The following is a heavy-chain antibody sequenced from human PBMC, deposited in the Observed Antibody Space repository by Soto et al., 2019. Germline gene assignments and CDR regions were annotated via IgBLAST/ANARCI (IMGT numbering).Heavy chain of an antibody. CDR1: GGPIINGHTY. J-gene: IGHJ4*02. CDR3: ARDAPEVAPD. Sequence: SETLSLTCTVSGGPIINGHTYLNWIRQHPEKGLEWMGYINYRGTTNYNPALKSRILISIDTSKNQFSLSLTSVTAADTAVYYCARDAPEVAPDWGQGTLVTVSS. V-gene: IGHV4-31*03. CDR2: INYRGTT. D-gene: IGHD2-15*01.